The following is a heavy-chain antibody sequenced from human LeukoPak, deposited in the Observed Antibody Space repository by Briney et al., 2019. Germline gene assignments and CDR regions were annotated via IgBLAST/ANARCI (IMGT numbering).Heavy chain of an antibody. CDR1: GYTFTNYG. CDR3: ARDFPASGGRSLTSRVFDY. J-gene: IGHJ4*02. D-gene: IGHD2-2*01. Sequence: GASVKVSCKASGYTFTNYGISWVRQAPGQGLEWMVCISTYNGDTNYAQKLQGRVTLTTDTSTRTAYMELRSLRSDDTAVYYCARDFPASGGRSLTSRVFDYWGQGTLVTVSS. V-gene: IGHV1-18*01. CDR2: ISTYNGDT.